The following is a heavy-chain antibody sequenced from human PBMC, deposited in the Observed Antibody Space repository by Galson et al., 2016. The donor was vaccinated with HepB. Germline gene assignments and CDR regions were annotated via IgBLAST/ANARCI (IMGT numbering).Heavy chain of an antibody. V-gene: IGHV3-23*01. Sequence: AMTWVRQAPGKGLEWVSAISGTGTTTYYADSVRGRFAISRDNSKNTLYLQMDSLRGEDSGIYYCAKPSYSSSSRYFDPWGQGTLVTVSS. CDR1: A. J-gene: IGHJ5*02. CDR3: AKPSYSSSSRYFDP. D-gene: IGHD6-6*01. CDR2: ISGTGTTT.